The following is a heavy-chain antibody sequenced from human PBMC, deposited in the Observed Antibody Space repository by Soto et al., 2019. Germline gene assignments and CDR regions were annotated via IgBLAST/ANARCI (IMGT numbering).Heavy chain of an antibody. Sequence: QVQLVQSGTEVKPPGASMKVSCKASGYSFTSYGITWVRQAPGQGLEWMGWISGYNGNTKYAQNLQDRVTMTTDTSTCTAYMELRSLRSDDTGVYYCARLDHYASSGYYNEFDYWGQGTLVTVSS. CDR2: ISGYNGNT. J-gene: IGHJ4*02. V-gene: IGHV1-18*01. CDR1: GYSFTSYG. CDR3: ARLDHYASSGYYNEFDY. D-gene: IGHD3-22*01.